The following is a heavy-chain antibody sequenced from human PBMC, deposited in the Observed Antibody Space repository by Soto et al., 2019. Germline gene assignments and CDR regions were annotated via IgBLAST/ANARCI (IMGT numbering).Heavy chain of an antibody. CDR2: IYYSGST. CDR1: GFSISSGGYY. J-gene: IGHJ6*02. D-gene: IGHD2-2*01. V-gene: IGHV4-31*01. Sequence: SETLSLTCTVSGFSISSGGYYWSWIRQHPGKGLAWIGYIYYSGSTYYNPSIKSPVTISVDTSKNQFSLKLSSVTAADTAVYYRARDFCSSTSCYLLLDVWGQGTTVPASS. CDR3: ARDFCSSTSCYLLLDV.